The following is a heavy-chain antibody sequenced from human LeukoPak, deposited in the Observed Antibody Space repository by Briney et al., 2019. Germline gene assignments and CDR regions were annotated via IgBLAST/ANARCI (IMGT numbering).Heavy chain of an antibody. V-gene: IGHV1-18*01. CDR1: GYTFTNYG. J-gene: IGHJ5*02. CDR3: ARDVAFYGSSWHNWFDP. D-gene: IGHD6-13*01. CDR2: ISAYNGNT. Sequence: GASVKVSCKASGYTFTNYGISWVRQAPGQGLEWMGRISAYNGNTNYARKLQGRVTMTTDASTNTAYMELRSLDSDDTAFYYCARDVAFYGSSWHNWFDPWGQGTLVTVSS.